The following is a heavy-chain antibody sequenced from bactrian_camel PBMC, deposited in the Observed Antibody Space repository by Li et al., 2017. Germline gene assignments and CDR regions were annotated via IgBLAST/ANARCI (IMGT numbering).Heavy chain of an antibody. D-gene: IGHD2*01. CDR3: VARARSYCRGGYSWTREYAFNR. CDR1: RYTLDDSD. J-gene: IGHJ4*01. Sequence: HVQLVESGGGSVQAGETLTLSCTASRYTLDDSDVAWYRQAPGNACERVSTIYSDGTPFYADSVRGRFTISQDNAKTTLYLQMNSLKPEDTAMYYCVARARSYCRGGYSWTREYAFNRWGQGTQVTVS. V-gene: IGHV3S63*01. CDR2: TIYSDGTP.